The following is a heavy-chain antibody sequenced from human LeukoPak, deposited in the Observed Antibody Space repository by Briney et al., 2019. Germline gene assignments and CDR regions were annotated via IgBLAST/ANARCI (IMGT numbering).Heavy chain of an antibody. Sequence: PGGSLRLSCAASGFTFSSYAMTWVRQAPGKGLEWVSKISDSGGSRYYADSVKGRFTISRDNSKNTLYLQVKSLRAEDTAVYYCATPYDSTSYYPLTYWGQGTLVTVSS. D-gene: IGHD3-22*01. V-gene: IGHV3-23*01. CDR1: GFTFSSYA. J-gene: IGHJ4*02. CDR2: ISDSGGSR. CDR3: ATPYDSTSYYPLTY.